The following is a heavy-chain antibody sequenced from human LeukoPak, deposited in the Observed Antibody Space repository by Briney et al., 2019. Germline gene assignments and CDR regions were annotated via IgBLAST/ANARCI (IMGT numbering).Heavy chain of an antibody. V-gene: IGHV3-21*01. CDR3: TKPITTDATTPFCYCMDD. CDR2: ISLNSAAI. J-gene: IGHJ6*02. CDR1: GFAFSTYS. Sequence: GGSLRLSCAASGFAFSTYSMNWVRQPPGQGLKWVASISLNSAAIYYADSVRGRFTVSRDSAKNSLHLHMDSLRAEDTAIYYCTKPITTDATTPFCYCMDDWGQGTTVTVSS. D-gene: IGHD2/OR15-2a*01.